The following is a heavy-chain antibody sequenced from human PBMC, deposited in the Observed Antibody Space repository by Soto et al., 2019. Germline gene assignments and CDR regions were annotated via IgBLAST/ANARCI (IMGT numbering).Heavy chain of an antibody. CDR3: ARVTVTTSHYYSYGMDV. Sequence: QVQLVQSGAEVKKPGASVKVSCKASGYTFTSYDINWVRQATGQGLEWMGWMNPNSGNTGYAQKFQGRVTMTRNTSINTAYMELRSLRSEDTAVYYCARVTVTTSHYYSYGMDVWGQGTTVTVSS. D-gene: IGHD4-4*01. V-gene: IGHV1-8*01. CDR2: MNPNSGNT. J-gene: IGHJ6*02. CDR1: GYTFTSYD.